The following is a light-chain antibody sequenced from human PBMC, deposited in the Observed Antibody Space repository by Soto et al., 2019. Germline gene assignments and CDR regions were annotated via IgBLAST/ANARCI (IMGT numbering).Light chain of an antibody. CDR3: CSYAGSYTLV. V-gene: IGLV2-11*01. CDR1: SSDVGGYNY. CDR2: DVN. J-gene: IGLJ3*02. Sequence: QSALTQPRSVSGSPGQSVTISCTGTSSDVGGYNYVSWYQHHPGKAPQLMIYDVNKRPSGVPDRFSGSKSGNTASLAISGXXXXDEADYFCCSYAGSYTLVFGGGTKVTVL.